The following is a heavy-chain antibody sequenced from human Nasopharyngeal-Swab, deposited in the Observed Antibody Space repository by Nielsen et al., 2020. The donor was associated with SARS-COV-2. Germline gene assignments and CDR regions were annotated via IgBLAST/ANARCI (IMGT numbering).Heavy chain of an antibody. V-gene: IGHV4-34*01. J-gene: IGHJ1*01. D-gene: IGHD6-19*01. Sequence: GSLRLSCAVYGGSFSGYYWSWIRQPPGKGLEWIGEINQSGSTNYNPSLKSRVTISVDTSKNQFSLKLSSVTAADTAVYYCARGMYSSGWYAEEYFQHWGQGTLVTVSS. CDR1: GGSFSGYY. CDR2: INQSGST. CDR3: ARGMYSSGWYAEEYFQH.